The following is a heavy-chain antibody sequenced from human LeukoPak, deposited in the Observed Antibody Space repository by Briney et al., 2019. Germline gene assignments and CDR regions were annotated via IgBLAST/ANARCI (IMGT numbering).Heavy chain of an antibody. V-gene: IGHV5-51*01. Sequence: GESLQISCKVSGYSFPSYWITWVRQMPGKGLEWMGLIYPGDSDTRYSPSFQGQVTISADKSISTAYLQWSSLKASDTAMYYCARHYYYSGSYYLDYWGQGTLVTVSS. CDR2: IYPGDSDT. D-gene: IGHD3-10*01. CDR1: GYSFPSYW. CDR3: ARHYYYSGSYYLDY. J-gene: IGHJ4*02.